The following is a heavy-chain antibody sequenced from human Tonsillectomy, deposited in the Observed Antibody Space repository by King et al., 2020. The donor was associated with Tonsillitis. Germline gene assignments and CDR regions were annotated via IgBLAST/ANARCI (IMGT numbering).Heavy chain of an antibody. V-gene: IGHV4-31*03. D-gene: IGHD2-2*02. Sequence: QLQESGPGLVKPSQTLSLSCTVSGGSISSGGYFWSWIRQHPGKGLEWIGDIYYTGSTYYNPSLKSRVTLSVDTSKNQFSLKLSSLTAADTALYYCARGYCSSTSCYSLDTFDIWGQGTMVTVSS. CDR3: ARGYCSSTSCYSLDTFDI. J-gene: IGHJ3*02. CDR2: IYYTGST. CDR1: GGSISSGGYF.